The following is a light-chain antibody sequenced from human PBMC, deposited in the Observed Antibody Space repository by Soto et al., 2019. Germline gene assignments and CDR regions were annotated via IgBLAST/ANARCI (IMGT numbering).Light chain of an antibody. CDR1: QSVSNNY. J-gene: IGKJ1*01. CDR3: QQYGISPGT. V-gene: IGKV3-20*01. CDR2: GAS. Sequence: ESVLTQSPGTLSLSPGERVTLSCRASQSVSNNYLAWYQQKPGQAPRLLIYGASSRATGIPDRFSGGGSGTDFTLTISRLEPEDFAVYFCQQYGISPGTFGQGTKVEIK.